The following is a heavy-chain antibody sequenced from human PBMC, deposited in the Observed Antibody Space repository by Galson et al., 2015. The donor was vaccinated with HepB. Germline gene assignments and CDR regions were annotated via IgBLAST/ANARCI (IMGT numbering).Heavy chain of an antibody. D-gene: IGHD2-21*02. CDR3: ARLFGGDWYPSNGMDV. CDR2: IYYSGST. V-gene: IGHV4-39*07. Sequence: ETLSLTCTVSGGSISSSSYYWGWIRQPPGKGLEWIGSIYYSGSTYYNPSLKSRVTISVDTSKNSFSLKLSSVTAADPAVYYCARLFGGDWYPSNGMDVWGQGTTVTVSS. J-gene: IGHJ6*02. CDR1: GGSISSSSYY.